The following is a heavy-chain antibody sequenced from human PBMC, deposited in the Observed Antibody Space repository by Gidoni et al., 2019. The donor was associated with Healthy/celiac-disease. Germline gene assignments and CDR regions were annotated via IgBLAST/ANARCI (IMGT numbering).Heavy chain of an antibody. Sequence: QVQLQQWGAGLLKPSETLSLTCAVYGGSFSGYYWSWIRQPPGKGLEWIGEINHSGSTNYNPSLKSRVTISVDTSKNQFSLKLSSVTAADTAVYYCARGGAPKGSGYYNYYYYYGMDVWGQGTTVTVSS. D-gene: IGHD3-3*01. V-gene: IGHV4-34*01. CDR3: ARGGAPKGSGYYNYYYYYGMDV. J-gene: IGHJ6*02. CDR1: GGSFSGYY. CDR2: INHSGST.